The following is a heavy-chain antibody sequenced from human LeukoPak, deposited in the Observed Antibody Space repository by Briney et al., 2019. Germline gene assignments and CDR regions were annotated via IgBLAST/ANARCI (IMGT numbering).Heavy chain of an antibody. CDR3: ARLVFRDTAMPRAYYYYGMDV. V-gene: IGHV4-39*01. J-gene: IGHJ6*02. D-gene: IGHD5-18*01. CDR1: GGSISSSSYY. CDR2: IYYSGST. Sequence: SETPSLTCTVSGGSISSSSYYWGWIRQPPGKGLEWIGSIYYSGSTYYNPSLKSRVTISVDTSKNQFSLKLSSVTAADTAVYYCARLVFRDTAMPRAYYYYGMDVWGQGTTVTVSS.